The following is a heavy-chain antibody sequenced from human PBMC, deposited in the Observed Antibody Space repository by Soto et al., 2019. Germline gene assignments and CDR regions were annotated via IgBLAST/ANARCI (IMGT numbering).Heavy chain of an antibody. CDR3: ARGDYAKAFDI. CDR2: IYYSGSA. Sequence: SETLSLTCAVFGYSISSSNWLGWIRQPPGKGLEWIGNIYYSGSAYYNPSLKSRVTMSVDTSKNQFSLKLTSVTAVDTAVYYCARGDYAKAFDIWGQGTTVTVSS. J-gene: IGHJ3*02. D-gene: IGHD2-2*01. CDR1: GYSISSSNW. V-gene: IGHV4-28*03.